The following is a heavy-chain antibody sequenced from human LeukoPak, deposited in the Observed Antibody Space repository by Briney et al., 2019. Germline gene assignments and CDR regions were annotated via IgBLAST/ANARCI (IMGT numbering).Heavy chain of an antibody. Sequence: LRLSRAASGFTLSSYAMRSVPQAPRKGRERGAVISSDGRNKYYEDSVKGRFTISSDNSKNTLYLQMNSLRAEDTAVYYCARPPINDILPLSHWGEGTLVTVSS. CDR1: GFTLSSYA. CDR3: ARPPINDILPLSH. D-gene: IGHD3-9*01. J-gene: IGHJ4*02. CDR2: ISSDGRNK. V-gene: IGHV3-30-3*01.